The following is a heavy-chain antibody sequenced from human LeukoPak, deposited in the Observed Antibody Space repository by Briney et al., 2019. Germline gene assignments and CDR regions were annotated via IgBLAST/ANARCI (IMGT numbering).Heavy chain of an antibody. J-gene: IGHJ4*02. V-gene: IGHV3-74*01. CDR1: GFIFSIFW. D-gene: IGHD6-19*01. Sequence: PGGSLRLSCAASGFIFSIFWMHWVRQAPGKGLVWVSRINSVGSSTSYADSVKGRFTISRDNAKNTLYLQMNSLRAEDTAVYYCARERTSGWDAFDFWGQGTLVTVSS. CDR3: ARERTSGWDAFDF. CDR2: INSVGSST.